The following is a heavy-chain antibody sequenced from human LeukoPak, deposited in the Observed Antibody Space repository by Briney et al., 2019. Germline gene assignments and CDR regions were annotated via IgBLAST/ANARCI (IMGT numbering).Heavy chain of an antibody. Sequence: GGSLRLSCAASGFTFSDYYMSWIRQAPGKGLEWVSYISSSGSTIYYADSVKGRFTISRDNAKNSLYLQMYSLRAEDTAVYYCARGLDTIFGVPANGYWGQGTLVTVSS. V-gene: IGHV3-11*01. CDR2: ISSSGSTI. CDR3: ARGLDTIFGVPANGY. D-gene: IGHD3-3*01. J-gene: IGHJ4*02. CDR1: GFTFSDYY.